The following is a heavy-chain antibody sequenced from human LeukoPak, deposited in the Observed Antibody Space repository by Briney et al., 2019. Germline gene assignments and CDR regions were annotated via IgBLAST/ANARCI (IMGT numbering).Heavy chain of an antibody. J-gene: IGHJ4*02. D-gene: IGHD3-3*01. CDR3: ARDRVILEWFPLCY. Sequence: GGSLRLSCAASGFTCSSYAMHWVRQAPGKGLEWVAVISYDGSNKYYADSVKGRFTISRDNSKNTLYLQMNSLRAEDTAVYYCARDRVILEWFPLCYWGQGTLVTVSS. V-gene: IGHV3-30-3*01. CDR2: ISYDGSNK. CDR1: GFTCSSYA.